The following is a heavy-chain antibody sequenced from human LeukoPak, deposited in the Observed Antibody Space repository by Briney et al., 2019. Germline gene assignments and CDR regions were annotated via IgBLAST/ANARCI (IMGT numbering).Heavy chain of an antibody. V-gene: IGHV1-18*01. J-gene: IGHJ5*02. CDR2: ISGYNGNT. CDR1: GYTFTTYN. D-gene: IGHD1-14*01. Sequence: GASVKVSCKASGYTFTTYNINWVRQAPGQGLEWMGWISGYNGNTNYAQKLQGRVTMTEDTSTDTAYMELSSLRSEDTAVYYCATGPLGNWFDPWGQGTLVTVSS. CDR3: ATGPLGNWFDP.